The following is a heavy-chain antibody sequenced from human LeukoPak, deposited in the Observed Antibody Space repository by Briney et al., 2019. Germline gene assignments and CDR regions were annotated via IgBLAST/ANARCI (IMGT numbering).Heavy chain of an antibody. Sequence: GGSLRLSCAASGFTVSSNYMSWVRQAPGKGLEWVSVIYSGGSTYYADSVKGRFTISRDNSKNTLYLQMNSLRAEDTAVYYCARSIVGPGWVDYWGQGTLVTVSS. D-gene: IGHD1-26*01. CDR2: IYSGGST. CDR1: GFTVSSNY. J-gene: IGHJ4*02. V-gene: IGHV3-53*01. CDR3: ARSIVGPGWVDY.